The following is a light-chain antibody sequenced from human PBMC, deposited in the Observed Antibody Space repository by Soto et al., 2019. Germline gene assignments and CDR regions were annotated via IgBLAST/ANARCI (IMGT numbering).Light chain of an antibody. Sequence: DIQMTQSLPSLSGFVGDRVSITCQSSQDISSNLNWYQQKAGEAPRLLISDVSTLETGVPSRFSGSGSGTDYTLTIASLQPEDTATYYCQHYDTGPTWTFGQGTKVQI. V-gene: IGKV1-33*01. J-gene: IGKJ1*01. CDR2: DVS. CDR3: QHYDTGPTWT. CDR1: QDISSN.